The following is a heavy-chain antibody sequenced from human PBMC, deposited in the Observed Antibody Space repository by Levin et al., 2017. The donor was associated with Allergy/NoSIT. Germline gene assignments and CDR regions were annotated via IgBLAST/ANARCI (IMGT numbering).Heavy chain of an antibody. CDR1: GFSFDDYA. J-gene: IGHJ4*02. Sequence: GGSLRLSCAASGFSFDDYAIHWVRQAPGKGLEWVAGISWNSGSIGYADSVKGRFTISRDNAKNSLSLQMNSLGTDDTGFYYCARGAGYQLLWQGYFDHWGQGTLVTVSS. V-gene: IGHV3-9*01. D-gene: IGHD2-2*01. CDR3: ARGAGYQLLWQGYFDH. CDR2: ISWNSGSI.